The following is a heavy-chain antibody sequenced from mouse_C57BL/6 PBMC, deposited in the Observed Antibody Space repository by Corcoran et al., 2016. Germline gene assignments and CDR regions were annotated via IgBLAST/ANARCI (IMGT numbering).Heavy chain of an antibody. CDR1: GFNIKDYY. D-gene: IGHD2-3*01. Sequence: EVQLQQSGAELVRPGASVKLSCTASGFNIKDYYMHWVKQRPEQGLEWIGRIDPEDGDTEYAPKFQGKATMTADTSSNTAYLQLSSLTSEDTAVYYCTTFYDGYYGAMDYWGQGTSVTVSS. CDR3: TTFYDGYYGAMDY. CDR2: IDPEDGDT. J-gene: IGHJ4*01. V-gene: IGHV14-1*01.